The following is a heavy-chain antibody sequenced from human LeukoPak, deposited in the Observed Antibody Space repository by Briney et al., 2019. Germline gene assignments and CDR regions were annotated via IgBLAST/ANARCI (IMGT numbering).Heavy chain of an antibody. CDR1: GYSFTSYW. CDR3: ARPRSGWKDGSRDAFDI. V-gene: IGHV5-51*01. CDR2: IYPGDSDA. D-gene: IGHD1-1*01. J-gene: IGHJ3*02. Sequence: GESLKISCEGSGYSFTSYWIGWVRQMPGKGLEWMGFIYPGDSDARYSLSFQGQVTISADKSITTAYLQWSSLSASDSAMYYCARPRSGWKDGSRDAFDIWGQGTMVTVSS.